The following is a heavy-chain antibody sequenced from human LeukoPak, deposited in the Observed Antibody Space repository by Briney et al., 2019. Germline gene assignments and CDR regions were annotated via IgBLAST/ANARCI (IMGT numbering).Heavy chain of an antibody. Sequence: SVKVSCKASGGTFSSYAISWVRQAPGQGLEWMGGIIPIFGTANYAQKFQGRVTITADKSTSTAYMELSSLRSEDTAVYYCARPSYDSSDYEYFQHWGQGTLVTVSS. D-gene: IGHD3-22*01. J-gene: IGHJ1*01. V-gene: IGHV1-69*06. CDR2: IIPIFGTA. CDR1: GGTFSSYA. CDR3: ARPSYDSSDYEYFQH.